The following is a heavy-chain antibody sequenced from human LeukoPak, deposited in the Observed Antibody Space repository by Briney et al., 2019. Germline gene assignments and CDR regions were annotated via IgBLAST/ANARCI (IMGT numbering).Heavy chain of an antibody. V-gene: IGHV4-39*01. CDR2: IYYSGST. Sequence: PSETLSLTCTVSGGSISSSSYYWGWIRQPPGKGLEWIGSIYYSGSTYYNPSLKSRVTISVDTSKNQFSLKLSSVTAADTAVYYCARQSSSASKNWFDPWGQGTLVTVSS. D-gene: IGHD6-13*01. CDR1: GGSISSSSYY. J-gene: IGHJ5*02. CDR3: ARQSSSASKNWFDP.